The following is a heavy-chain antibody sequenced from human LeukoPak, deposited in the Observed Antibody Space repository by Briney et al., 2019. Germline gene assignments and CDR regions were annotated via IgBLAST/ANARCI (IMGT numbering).Heavy chain of an antibody. V-gene: IGHV4-59*01. Sequence: SETLSLTCTVSGGSISSYYWSWIRQPPGKGLEWIGYIYYSGSTNYNPSLKSPVTISVDTSKNQFSLKLSSVTAADTAVYYCARTNPSYSYGVWYFDLWGRGTLVTVSS. CDR2: IYYSGST. CDR1: GGSISSYY. D-gene: IGHD5-18*01. CDR3: ARTNPSYSYGVWYFDL. J-gene: IGHJ2*01.